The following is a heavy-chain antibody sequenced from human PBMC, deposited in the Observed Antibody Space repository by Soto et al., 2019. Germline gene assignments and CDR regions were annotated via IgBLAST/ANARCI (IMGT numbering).Heavy chain of an antibody. V-gene: IGHV4-61*01. J-gene: IGHJ4*02. CDR1: GGSVSSGSYY. CDR2: IYYSGST. CDR3: ALDILDEPVGLDY. Sequence: SETLSLTCTVSGGSVSSGSYYWSWIRQPPGKGLEWIGYIYYSGSTNYNPSLKSRVTISVDTSKNQFSLKLSSVTAADTAVYYFALDILDEPVGLDYWGPGILLTVSS. D-gene: IGHD2-21*01.